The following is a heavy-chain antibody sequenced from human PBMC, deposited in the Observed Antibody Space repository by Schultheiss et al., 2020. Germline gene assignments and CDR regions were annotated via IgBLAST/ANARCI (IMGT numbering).Heavy chain of an antibody. Sequence: GGSLRLSCAASGFTFSSYGMHWVRQAPGKGLEWVAVIWYDGSNKYYADSVKGRFTISRDNSKNSLYLQMNSLGAEDTAVYYCARDQRRYFDWLFSYGMDVWGQGTTVTVYS. CDR2: IWYDGSNK. CDR3: ARDQRRYFDWLFSYGMDV. CDR1: GFTFSSYG. V-gene: IGHV3-33*01. J-gene: IGHJ6*02. D-gene: IGHD3-9*01.